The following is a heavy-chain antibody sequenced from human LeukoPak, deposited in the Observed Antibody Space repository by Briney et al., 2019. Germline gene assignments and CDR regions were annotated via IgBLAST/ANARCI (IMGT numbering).Heavy chain of an antibody. CDR1: GFTFSNAW. Sequence: PGGSLRLSCAASGFTFSNAWMNWVRQAPGKGLEWVGRVKSKTDGGTTDYAAPVKGRFTISRDDSRNTLYLQMNSLKTEDTAVYYCLYAFWSGYSHRFDYWGQGTLVTVS. D-gene: IGHD3-3*01. CDR3: LYAFWSGYSHRFDY. V-gene: IGHV3-15*01. J-gene: IGHJ4*02. CDR2: VKSKTDGGTT.